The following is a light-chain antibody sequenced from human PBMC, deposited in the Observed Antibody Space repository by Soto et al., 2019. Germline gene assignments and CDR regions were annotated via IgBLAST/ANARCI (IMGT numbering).Light chain of an antibody. CDR2: GAS. CDR1: QSISSW. J-gene: IGKJ4*01. CDR3: QQYNSYRLT. Sequence: DIQMTQSPSTLSASVGERVTITCRASQSISSWLAWYQQKPGKAPKLLIYGASSLESGVTSRFSGSGSGTEFTLTISSLQPDDFATYYFQQYNSYRLTFGGGTKVEIK. V-gene: IGKV1-5*01.